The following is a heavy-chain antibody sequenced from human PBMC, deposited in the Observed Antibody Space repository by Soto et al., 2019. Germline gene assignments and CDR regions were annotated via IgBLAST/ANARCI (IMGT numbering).Heavy chain of an antibody. Sequence: PGGSLRLSCTASGFTFNDYTLSWVRQAPGKGLEWVGFIRSKAYGGTTEYAASVKGRFTISRDNAKNSLYLQMNSLRAEDTALYYCAKGQFPYYYDSSGYYSPFDYWGQGTLVTVSS. J-gene: IGHJ4*02. D-gene: IGHD3-22*01. CDR3: AKGQFPYYYDSSGYYSPFDY. CDR2: IRSKAYGGTT. CDR1: GFTFNDYT. V-gene: IGHV3-49*04.